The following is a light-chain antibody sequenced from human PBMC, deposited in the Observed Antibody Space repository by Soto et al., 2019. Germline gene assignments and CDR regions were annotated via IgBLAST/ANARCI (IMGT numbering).Light chain of an antibody. J-gene: IGKJ1*01. V-gene: IGKV3D-20*02. CDR3: QQSYNTPWT. CDR2: GAS. Sequence: EIVLTQSRVTLSLSPGERAALSCRASQSVSSNYLAWYQQTPGQAPRLLIYGASSRATGIPDRFSGSGSGTDFTLTISSLQPEDFATYYCQQSYNTPWTFGQGTKVDIK. CDR1: QSVSSNY.